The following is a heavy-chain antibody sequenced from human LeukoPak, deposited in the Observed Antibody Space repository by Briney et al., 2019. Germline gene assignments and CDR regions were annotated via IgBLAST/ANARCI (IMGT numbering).Heavy chain of an antibody. CDR2: TYYRSKWYN. V-gene: IGHV6-1*01. CDR1: GDSLSSNSAA. J-gene: IGHJ5*02. CDR3: ARDKSWFDP. Sequence: HSQTLSLTCAISGDSLSSNSAAWNSIRQSPSRGLEWLGRTYYRSKWYNDYAVSVKSRITINPDTYKNQFSLQLNSVTPEDTAVYSCARDKSWFDPWGQGPLVTVSS.